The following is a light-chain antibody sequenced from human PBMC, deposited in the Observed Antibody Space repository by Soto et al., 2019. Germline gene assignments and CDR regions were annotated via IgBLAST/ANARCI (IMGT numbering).Light chain of an antibody. V-gene: IGLV2-11*01. J-gene: IGLJ2*01. CDR1: SSDVGGYNY. CDR2: DVT. Sequence: QSALTQPRSVSGSPGQSVAISCAGTSSDVGGYNYVSWYQQHPGKAPKLIIYDVTQRPSGVPDRFSGSKSGNTASLTISGLQTDDEADYYCCSYAGTYTFVVFGGGTKVTVL. CDR3: CSYAGTYTFVV.